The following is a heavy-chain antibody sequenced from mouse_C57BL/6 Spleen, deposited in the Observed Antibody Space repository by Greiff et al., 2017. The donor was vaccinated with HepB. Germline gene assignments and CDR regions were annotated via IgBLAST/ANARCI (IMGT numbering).Heavy chain of an antibody. CDR3: ARDEDY. V-gene: IGHV1-42*01. CDR2: INPSTGGT. CDR1: GYSFTGYY. J-gene: IGHJ2*01. Sequence: VQLQQSGPELVKPGASVKISCKASGYSFTGYYMNWVKQSPEKSLEWIGEINPSTGGTTYNQKFKAKATLTVDKPSSTAYMQLKSLKSEDSAVYYCARDEDYWGQGTTLTVSS.